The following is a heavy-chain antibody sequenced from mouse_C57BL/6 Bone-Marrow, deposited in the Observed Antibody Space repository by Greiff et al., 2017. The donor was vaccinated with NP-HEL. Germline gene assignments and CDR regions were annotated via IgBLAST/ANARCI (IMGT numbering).Heavy chain of an antibody. CDR2: ILPSIGRT. CDR3: ARGVYYGSSYWYFDV. J-gene: IGHJ1*03. V-gene: IGHV15-2*01. Sequence: VQLQQSGSELRSPGSSVKLSCKDFDSEVFPIAYMSWVRQKPGHGFEWIGGILPSIGRTIYGEKFEDKATLDADTLSNTAYLELNRLTSEDSAIYYCARGVYYGSSYWYFDVWGTGTTVTVSS. CDR1: DSEVFPIAY. D-gene: IGHD1-1*01.